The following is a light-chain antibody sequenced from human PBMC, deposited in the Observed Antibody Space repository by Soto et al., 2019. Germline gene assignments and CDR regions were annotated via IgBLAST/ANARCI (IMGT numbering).Light chain of an antibody. V-gene: IGKV3D-20*02. J-gene: IGKJ3*01. CDR3: QQHSNF. CDR2: GAS. Sequence: EIVLTQSPGTLSLSPGERATLSCRASQSVSSSYLAWYQQKPGQAPRLLIYGASSRATGTPDRFSGSGSGTDFTLTINRLEPEDFAIYYCQQHSNFFGPGTKVDIK. CDR1: QSVSSSY.